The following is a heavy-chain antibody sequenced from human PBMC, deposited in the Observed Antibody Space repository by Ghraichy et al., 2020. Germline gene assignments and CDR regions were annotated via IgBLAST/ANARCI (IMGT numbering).Heavy chain of an antibody. CDR3: ARRRGSYAADY. CDR2: IKQDGSEK. CDR1: GFTFSSYW. V-gene: IGHV3-7*01. D-gene: IGHD1-26*01. Sequence: LSLTCAASGFTFSSYWMSWVRQAPGKGLEWVANIKQDGSEKYYVDSVKGRFTISRDNAKNSLYLQMNSLRVEDTAVYYCARRRGSYAADYWGQGTLVTVSS. J-gene: IGHJ4*02.